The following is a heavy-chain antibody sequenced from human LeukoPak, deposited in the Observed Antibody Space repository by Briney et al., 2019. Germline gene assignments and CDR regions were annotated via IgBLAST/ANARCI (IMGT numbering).Heavy chain of an antibody. D-gene: IGHD6-13*01. CDR3: ATSFGYSSSWPDAFDI. Sequence: PGGSLRLSCAASGFTFSSYAMSWVRQAPGKGLEWVSAISGSGGSTYYADSVKGRFTISRDNSKNTLYLQMNSLRAEDTAVYYCATSFGYSSSWPDAFDIWGQGTMVTVSS. CDR1: GFTFSSYA. CDR2: ISGSGGST. J-gene: IGHJ3*02. V-gene: IGHV3-23*01.